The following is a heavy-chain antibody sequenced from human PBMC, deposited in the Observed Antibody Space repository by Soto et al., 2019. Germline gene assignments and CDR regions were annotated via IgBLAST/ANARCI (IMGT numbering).Heavy chain of an antibody. J-gene: IGHJ6*02. CDR3: ARDHSGLAGSWYSGFGHYYYGMDV. CDR1: GYTFTSYA. V-gene: IGHV1-3*01. D-gene: IGHD6-13*01. CDR2: INAGNGNT. Sequence: ASVKVSCKASGYTFTSYAMHWVRQAPGQRLEWMGWINAGNGNTKYSQKFQGWVTMTRDTSISTAYMELSRLRSDDTAVYYCARDHSGLAGSWYSGFGHYYYGMDVWGQGTTVTVSS.